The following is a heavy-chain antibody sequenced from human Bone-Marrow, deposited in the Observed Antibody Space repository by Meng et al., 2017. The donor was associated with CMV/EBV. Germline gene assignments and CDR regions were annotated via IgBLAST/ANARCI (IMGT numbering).Heavy chain of an antibody. D-gene: IGHD2-2*01. CDR1: GFTFSSYG. CDR2: IRYDGSNK. V-gene: IGHV3-30*02. J-gene: IGHJ4*02. Sequence: GESLKISCAASGFTFSSYGMHWVRQAPGKGLEWVAFIRYDGSNKYYADSVKGRFTISRDNSKNTLYLQMNSLRAEDTAVYYCAKDAVPAGRGVLDYCGQGTLVTVSS. CDR3: AKDAVPAGRGVLDY.